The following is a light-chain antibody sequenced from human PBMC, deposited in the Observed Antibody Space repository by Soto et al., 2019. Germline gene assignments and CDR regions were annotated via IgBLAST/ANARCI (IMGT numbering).Light chain of an antibody. CDR3: QQYNNWPPIT. Sequence: EIVMTQSPATVPVSPGERVTLSCRASQSVSIDLAWYQQRPGQAPRLLIYGASTRATDIPPSFTGSGSGTEFTLTISGLQPEDSATYYCQQYNNWPPITFGQGTRLEI. CDR2: GAS. CDR1: QSVSID. J-gene: IGKJ5*01. V-gene: IGKV3-15*01.